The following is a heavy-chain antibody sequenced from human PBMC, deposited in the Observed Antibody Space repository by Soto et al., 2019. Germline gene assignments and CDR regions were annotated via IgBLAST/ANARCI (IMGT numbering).Heavy chain of an antibody. J-gene: IGHJ4*02. V-gene: IGHV3-23*01. Sequence: PGGSLRLSCEASGFTFSSYAMSWVRQAPGKGLEWVSSIGGSGDITYYADSVKGRFTISRDNSKNTLYLQMSSLRAGDTAVYYCARDPGIGNRPFERHPFDYWGQGTLVTVSS. CDR1: GFTFSSYA. CDR2: IGGSGDIT. CDR3: ARDPGIGNRPFERHPFDY. D-gene: IGHD3-9*01.